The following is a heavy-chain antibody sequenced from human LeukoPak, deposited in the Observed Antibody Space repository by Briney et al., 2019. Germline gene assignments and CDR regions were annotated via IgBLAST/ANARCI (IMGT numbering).Heavy chain of an antibody. CDR1: GFTFSSYGM. Sequence: GSLRLSCAASGFTFSSYGMSWVRQPPGKGLEWIGEIYHSGSTNYNPSLKRRVTISVDKSKNQFSLKLSSVTAADTAVYYCASTLWGYSTNWYDWGQGTLVTVSS. CDR2: IYHSGST. CDR3: ASTLWGYSTNWYD. V-gene: IGHV4-4*02. D-gene: IGHD6-13*01. J-gene: IGHJ4*02.